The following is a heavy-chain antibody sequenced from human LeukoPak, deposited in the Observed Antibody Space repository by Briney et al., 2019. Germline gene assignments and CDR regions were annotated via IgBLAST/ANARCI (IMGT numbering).Heavy chain of an antibody. CDR3: AKDTSGYYDSSGYPRD. D-gene: IGHD3-22*01. Sequence: GRSLRLSCAASGFTFDDYAMHWVRQAPGKGLEWVSGISWNSGSIGYADSVKGRFTISRDNAKNSLYLQMNSLRAEDTALYYCAKDTSGYYDSSGYPRDWGQGTLVTVSS. V-gene: IGHV3-9*01. J-gene: IGHJ4*02. CDR1: GFTFDDYA. CDR2: ISWNSGSI.